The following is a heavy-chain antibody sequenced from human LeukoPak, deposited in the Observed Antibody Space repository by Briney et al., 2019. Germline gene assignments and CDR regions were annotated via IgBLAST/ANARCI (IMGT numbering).Heavy chain of an antibody. V-gene: IGHV1-18*01. Sequence: ASVKVSCKASGYTFTNYGISWVRQAPGQGLEWMGWISAYTGNTNYAQNFQGRVTMTTDTSTSTTFMELRSLRSDDTAVYYCARSGVGYFYDNTGYYPLDYWGQGTLVTVSS. CDR3: ARSGVGYFYDNTGYYPLDY. J-gene: IGHJ4*02. CDR1: GYTFTNYG. CDR2: ISAYTGNT. D-gene: IGHD3-22*01.